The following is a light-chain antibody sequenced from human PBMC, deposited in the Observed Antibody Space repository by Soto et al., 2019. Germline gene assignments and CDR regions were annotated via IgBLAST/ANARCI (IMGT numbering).Light chain of an antibody. CDR1: QSVSSSY. Sequence: EIVLTQSPGTLSLSPGERATLSCRASQSVSSSYLAWYQQKPGQAPRLLIDGASSRATSIPDRFSGSGSGTDFTLTISRLEPEDFAVYYCQQYGRSPDTFGGGTKVELK. CDR3: QQYGRSPDT. CDR2: GAS. J-gene: IGKJ4*01. V-gene: IGKV3-20*01.